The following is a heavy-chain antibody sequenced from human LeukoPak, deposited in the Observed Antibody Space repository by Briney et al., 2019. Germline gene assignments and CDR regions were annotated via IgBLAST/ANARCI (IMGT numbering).Heavy chain of an antibody. D-gene: IGHD6-19*01. V-gene: IGHV1-46*03. Sequence: ASVKVSCKASGYTFTSYYMHWVQQAPGQGLEWMGIINPSGGGTSYAQKFQGRVTMTRDTSTSTVYMELSSLRSEYTAVYYCARGSSGWNGAFDYWGQGTLVTVSS. CDR1: GYTFTSYY. CDR2: INPSGGGT. CDR3: ARGSSGWNGAFDY. J-gene: IGHJ4*02.